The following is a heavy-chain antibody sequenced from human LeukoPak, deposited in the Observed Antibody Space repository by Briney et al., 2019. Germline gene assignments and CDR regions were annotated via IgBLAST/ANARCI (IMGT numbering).Heavy chain of an antibody. CDR3: ARAPASRVVPAAIYAWFDP. Sequence: ASVKVSCKASGYTFTGYYMHWVRQAPGQGREWMGWINPNSGGTNYAQKFQGRVTMTRDTSISTAYMELSRLRSADTAVYYCARAPASRVVPAAIYAWFDPWGQGTPVTVSS. V-gene: IGHV1-2*02. CDR2: INPNSGGT. D-gene: IGHD2-2*01. CDR1: GYTFTGYY. J-gene: IGHJ5*02.